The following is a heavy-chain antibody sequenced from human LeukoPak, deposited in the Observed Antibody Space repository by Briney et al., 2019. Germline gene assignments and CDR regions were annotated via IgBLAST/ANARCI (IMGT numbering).Heavy chain of an antibody. CDR3: AKGTANYDILTGYRPGIDY. D-gene: IGHD3-9*01. J-gene: IGHJ4*02. CDR2: ISGSGGST. CDR1: GFTFSSYA. V-gene: IGHV3-23*01. Sequence: EGSLRLSCAASGFTFSSYAMRWVRQAPGKGLEWVSAISGSGGSTYYADSVKGRFTISRDNSKNTLYLQMNSLRAEDTAVYYCAKGTANYDILTGYRPGIDYWGQGTLVTVSS.